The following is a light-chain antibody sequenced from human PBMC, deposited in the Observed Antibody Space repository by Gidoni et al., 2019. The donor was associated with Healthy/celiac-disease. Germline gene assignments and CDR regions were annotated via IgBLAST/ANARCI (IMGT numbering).Light chain of an antibody. CDR2: DVS. J-gene: IGLJ1*01. CDR1: RSDVGGYNY. Sequence: QSALTQPASVSGSPGQSLTISCTGTRSDVGGYNYVSWYQQHPGKAPKLMIYDVSNRPSEVSNRFSGSKSGNTASLTISGLQAEDEADYYCSSYTSSSTYVFGTGTKVTVL. V-gene: IGLV2-14*01. CDR3: SSYTSSSTYV.